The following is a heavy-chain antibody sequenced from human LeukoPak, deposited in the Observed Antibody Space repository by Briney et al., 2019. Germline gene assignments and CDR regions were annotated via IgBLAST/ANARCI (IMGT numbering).Heavy chain of an antibody. J-gene: IGHJ6*03. Sequence: SETLSLTCAIYGGSFSGYDWSWIRQPPGKGLEWIAEINHSGSTNYNPSLKSRVTISVDTSKNQFSLKLSSVTAADTAVYYCGRGRGYSYGPYYYYYYYMDVWGKGTTVTVSS. V-gene: IGHV4-34*01. CDR2: INHSGST. D-gene: IGHD5-18*01. CDR3: GRGRGYSYGPYYYYYYYMDV. CDR1: GGSFSGYD.